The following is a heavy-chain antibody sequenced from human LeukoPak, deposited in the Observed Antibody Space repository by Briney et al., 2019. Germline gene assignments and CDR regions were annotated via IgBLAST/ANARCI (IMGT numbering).Heavy chain of an antibody. CDR1: GFTFSSYW. D-gene: IGHD4-11*01. J-gene: IGHJ5*02. Sequence: PGGSLRLSCVASGFTFSSYWMNWVRQAPGKGLEWVANIKADGSEKYYVDSVKGRFTISRDNAKNSVYLQVSSLRDEDTAIYYCRKGHYSDDAWDRGTLVTVSS. CDR2: IKADGSEK. V-gene: IGHV3-7*01. CDR3: RKGHYSDDA.